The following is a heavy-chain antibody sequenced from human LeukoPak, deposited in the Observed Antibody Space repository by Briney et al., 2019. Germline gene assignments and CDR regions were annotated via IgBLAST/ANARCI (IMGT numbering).Heavy chain of an antibody. CDR1: GYTFTVHY. CDR3: ARVNGGNSYDFDY. CDR2: INGNTGVT. D-gene: IGHD4-23*01. Sequence: GASVKVSCKASGYTFTVHYMHWVRQAPGQGLEWMGWINGNTGVTHYAQKFQGRVTMTRDTSISTAYMELSRLRSDDTAVYYCARVNGGNSYDFDYWGQGTLVTVSS. V-gene: IGHV1-2*02. J-gene: IGHJ4*02.